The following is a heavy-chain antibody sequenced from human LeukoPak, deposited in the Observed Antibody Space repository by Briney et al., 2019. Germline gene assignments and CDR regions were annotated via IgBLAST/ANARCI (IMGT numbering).Heavy chain of an antibody. V-gene: IGHV3-30*02. CDR2: IRYNGDIQ. Sequence: QTGGSLRLSCAASGFTFSTYGMSWVRQAPGKGLEWVAFIRYNGDIQYYADSVKGRFTISRDNSKNTLYLQMNSLRAEDTAVYYCARGVVAPAGNGAFDIWGQGTMVTVSS. CDR3: ARGVVAPAGNGAFDI. D-gene: IGHD6-13*01. J-gene: IGHJ3*02. CDR1: GFTFSTYG.